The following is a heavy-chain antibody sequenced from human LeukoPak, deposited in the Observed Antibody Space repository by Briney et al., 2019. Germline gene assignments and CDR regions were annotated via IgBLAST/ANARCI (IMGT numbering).Heavy chain of an antibody. Sequence: GASVKVSCKASGYTFTSYAMHWVRQAPGQRLEWMGWINAGNGNTKYSQEFQGRVTITRDTSASTAYMELSSLRSEDMAVYYCARDNDDWNYSGWFDPWGQGTLVTVSS. CDR1: GYTFTSYA. J-gene: IGHJ5*02. V-gene: IGHV1-3*03. CDR3: ARDNDDWNYSGWFDP. CDR2: INAGNGNT. D-gene: IGHD1-7*01.